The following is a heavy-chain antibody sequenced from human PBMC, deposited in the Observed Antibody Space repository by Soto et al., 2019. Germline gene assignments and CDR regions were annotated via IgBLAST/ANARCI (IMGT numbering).Heavy chain of an antibody. D-gene: IGHD3-10*01. CDR2: IYHSGFT. Sequence: SETLSLTCAVSGGSISSSNWWSWVRQPPGKGLEWIGEIYHSGFTRYNPSLKSRVSISVDTSKNQFSLKLTSVTAADTAVYYSTTQGFGGLHGLVDVWGQGTTVTVSS. CDR3: TTQGFGGLHGLVDV. CDR1: GGSISSSNW. V-gene: IGHV4-4*02. J-gene: IGHJ6*02.